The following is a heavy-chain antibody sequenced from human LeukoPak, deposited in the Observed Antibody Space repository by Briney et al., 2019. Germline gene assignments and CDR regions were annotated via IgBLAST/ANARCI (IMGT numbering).Heavy chain of an antibody. D-gene: IGHD6-6*01. Sequence: SETLSLTCAVYGGSFSGYYWSWIPQPPGKGLEWIGEINHSGSTNYNPSLKSRVTISVDTSKNQFSLKLSSVTAADTAVYYCARGASIFGGQGTLVTVSS. J-gene: IGHJ4*02. CDR3: ARGASIF. CDR1: GGSFSGYY. CDR2: INHSGST. V-gene: IGHV4-34*01.